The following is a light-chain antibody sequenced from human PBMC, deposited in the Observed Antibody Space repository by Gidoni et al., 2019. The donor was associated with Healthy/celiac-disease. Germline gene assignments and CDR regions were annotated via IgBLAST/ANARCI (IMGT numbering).Light chain of an antibody. CDR2: CNS. V-gene: IGLV1-40*01. CDR1: SSNIVSGYD. CDR3: QSYDSSLSGWV. J-gene: IGLJ3*02. Sequence: QSVLTQPPSVSGAPGQRVTISCTGSSSNIVSGYDVHWYQQLPGTAPKLLIYCNSNRPSGVPYRFSGSKSGTSASLAITGLQAEDEADYYCQSYDSSLSGWVFGGGTKLTVL.